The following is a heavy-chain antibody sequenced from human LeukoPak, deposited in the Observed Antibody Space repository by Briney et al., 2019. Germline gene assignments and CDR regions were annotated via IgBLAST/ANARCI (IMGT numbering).Heavy chain of an antibody. V-gene: IGHV3-7*01. CDR1: GFTFSSYW. Sequence: PGGSPRLSCAAPGFTFSSYWMTWVRQAPGKGLEWVANINGDGSELYYVDSVKGRFTISRDNAKNSLFLQMNSLGAEDTALYYCARDNIFPAACYIDVWGKGATVTVSS. CDR2: INGDGSEL. CDR3: ARDNIFPAACYIDV. J-gene: IGHJ6*03. D-gene: IGHD2-2*01.